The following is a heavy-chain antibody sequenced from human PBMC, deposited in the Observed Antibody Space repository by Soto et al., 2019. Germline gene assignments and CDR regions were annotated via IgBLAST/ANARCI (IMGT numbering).Heavy chain of an antibody. V-gene: IGHV4-39*01. Sequence: SETLPVTRTVAGGTISSRSYYWSRIRQPPGKGLEWIGSIYYSGSTYYNPSLKSRVTISVDTSKNQFSLKLSSVTAADTAVYYCASTWPDYYGYGMDVWGQGTTVTVSS. D-gene: IGHD3-10*01. CDR2: IYYSGST. J-gene: IGHJ6*02. CDR3: ASTWPDYYGYGMDV. CDR1: GGTISSRSYY.